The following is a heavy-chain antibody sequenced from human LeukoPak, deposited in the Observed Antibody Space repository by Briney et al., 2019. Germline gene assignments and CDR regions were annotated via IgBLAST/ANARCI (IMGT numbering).Heavy chain of an antibody. CDR2: FDPEDGET. CDR3: AIAALHDYAMFRTAGPFDY. V-gene: IGHV1-24*01. CDR1: GYTLTELS. D-gene: IGHD4/OR15-4a*01. J-gene: IGHJ4*02. Sequence: GASVKVSCKVSGYTLTELSMHWVRQAPGKGLEWMGGFDPEDGETIYAQKFQGRVTMTEDTSTDTAYMELSSLRSEDTAVFYCAIAALHDYAMFRTAGPFDYWGQGTLVTVSS.